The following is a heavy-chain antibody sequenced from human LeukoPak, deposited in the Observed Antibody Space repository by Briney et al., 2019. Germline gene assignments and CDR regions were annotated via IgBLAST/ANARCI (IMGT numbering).Heavy chain of an antibody. CDR2: IIPIFGTA. J-gene: IGHJ4*02. CDR3: ARGVIAAEPTRFDY. CDR1: GGTFSSYA. V-gene: IGHV1-69*13. Sequence: SVKVSCKASGGTFSSYAISWVRQAPDHGFKGLGGIIPIFGTANYAQKFQGRVTITADESTSTAYMELSSLRSEDTAVYYCARGVIAAEPTRFDYWGQGTLVTVSS. D-gene: IGHD6-13*01.